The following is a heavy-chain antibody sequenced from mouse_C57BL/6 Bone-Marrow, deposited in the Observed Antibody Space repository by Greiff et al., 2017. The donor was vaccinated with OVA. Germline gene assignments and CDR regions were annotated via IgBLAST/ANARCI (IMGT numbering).Heavy chain of an antibody. J-gene: IGHJ2*01. CDR2: IDPSDSYT. CDR3: ARCPIYYDYESDY. CDR1: GYTFTSYW. V-gene: IGHV1-59*01. Sequence: QVQLQQPGAELVRPGTSVKLSCKASGYTFTSYWMHWVKQRPGQGLEWIGVIDPSDSYTNYNQKFKGKATLTVDTSSSTAYMQLSSLTSEDYAVYYCARCPIYYDYESDYWGQGTTLTVSS. D-gene: IGHD2-4*01.